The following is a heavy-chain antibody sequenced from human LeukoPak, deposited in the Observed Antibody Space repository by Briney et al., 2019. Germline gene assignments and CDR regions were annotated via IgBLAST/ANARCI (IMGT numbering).Heavy chain of an antibody. Sequence: GGSLRLSCAASGFTFSNAWMSWVRQAPGKGLEWVGRIKSKTDGGTTDYAAPVKGGFTISRDDSKNTLYLQMNSLKTEDTAVYYCTTEGGTYYYDSSGYYYFDYWGQGTLVTVSS. V-gene: IGHV3-15*01. CDR3: TTEGGTYYYDSSGYYYFDY. CDR1: GFTFSNAW. J-gene: IGHJ4*02. CDR2: IKSKTDGGTT. D-gene: IGHD3-22*01.